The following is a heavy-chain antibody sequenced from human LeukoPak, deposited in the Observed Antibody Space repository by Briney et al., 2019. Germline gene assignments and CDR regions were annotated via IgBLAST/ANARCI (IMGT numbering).Heavy chain of an antibody. CDR1: GFSFTSYG. Sequence: PGRSLRLSCAASGFSFTSYGMHWVRQAPGKGLEWVAVIWYDGTNKYYADSVRGRFTISRDTSNNMLYLQMNSLRAEDTAVYYCARFQLLAVAGGYYFDYWGQGTLVTVSS. CDR3: ARFQLLAVAGGYYFDY. J-gene: IGHJ4*02. D-gene: IGHD6-19*01. CDR2: IWYDGTNK. V-gene: IGHV3-33*01.